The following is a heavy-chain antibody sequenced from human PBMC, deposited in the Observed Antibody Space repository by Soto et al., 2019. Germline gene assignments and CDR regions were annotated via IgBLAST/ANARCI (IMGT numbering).Heavy chain of an antibody. CDR2: MNPNSGNT. J-gene: IGHJ4*02. Sequence: QVQLVQSGAEVKKPGASVKVSCKASGYTFTSYDINWVRQATGQGLEWMGWMNPNSGNTGHAQKFQGRVTITRYTSISTVHVGRSSLRPEDTAVYFCARGRYNSTWYYAVDFWGQGTLVTVSS. D-gene: IGHD6-13*01. CDR1: GYTFTSYD. V-gene: IGHV1-8*01. CDR3: ARGRYNSTWYYAVDF.